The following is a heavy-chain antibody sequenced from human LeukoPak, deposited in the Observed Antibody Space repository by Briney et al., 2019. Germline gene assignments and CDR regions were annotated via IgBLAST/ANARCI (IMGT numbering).Heavy chain of an antibody. Sequence: GASVKVSCKASGYTFTSYGISWVRQAPGQGLEWTGWISAYNGNTNYAQKLQGRVTMTTDTSTSTAYMELRSLRSDDTAVYYCARDWSYYYDSSGYYPGDCWGQGTLVTVSS. CDR1: GYTFTSYG. CDR2: ISAYNGNT. CDR3: ARDWSYYYDSSGYYPGDC. D-gene: IGHD3-22*01. V-gene: IGHV1-18*01. J-gene: IGHJ4*02.